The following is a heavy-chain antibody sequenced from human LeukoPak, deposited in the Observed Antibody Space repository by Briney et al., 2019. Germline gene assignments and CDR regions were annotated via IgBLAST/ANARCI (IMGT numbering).Heavy chain of an antibody. V-gene: IGHV3-7*03. D-gene: IGHD6-19*01. CDR3: ARASYSSGWYVSSYYFDY. CDR2: IKQDGSEK. Sequence: GRSLRLSCAASGFTFSSDWMSWVRQAPGKGLEWVANIKQDGSEKYYMDSVKGRFTISRDNAKNSLYLQMNSLRAEDTAVYYCARASYSSGWYVSSYYFDYWGQGPLVTVSS. J-gene: IGHJ4*02. CDR1: GFTFSSDW.